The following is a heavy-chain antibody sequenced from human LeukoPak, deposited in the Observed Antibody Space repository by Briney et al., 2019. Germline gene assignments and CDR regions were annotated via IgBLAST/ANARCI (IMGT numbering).Heavy chain of an antibody. CDR3: AKDGGAATRPDY. Sequence: GGSLRLSCTASGFTFNKYGMHWVRQAPGKGLEWVAFIRYDGSNQYFADSVKGRFTVSRDNSKNTLSLQINSLRAEDTAVYYCAKDGGAATRPDYWGQGTLVTVSS. CDR1: GFTFNKYG. J-gene: IGHJ4*02. V-gene: IGHV3-30*02. D-gene: IGHD2-15*01. CDR2: IRYDGSNQ.